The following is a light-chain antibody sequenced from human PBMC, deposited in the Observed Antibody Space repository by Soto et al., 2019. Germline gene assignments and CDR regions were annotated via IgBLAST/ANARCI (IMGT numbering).Light chain of an antibody. V-gene: IGLV2-14*01. CDR2: DVT. CDR1: SSDVGGYIY. J-gene: IGLJ1*01. Sequence: SVLTQPASVSRSPGQSITISCTGTSSDVGGYIYVSWYQQHPGKAPKLMIYDVTSRPSGVSYRFSGSKSGNTASLTISGLQAEDEADYYCSSYTTSSSYVFGTGTKVTVL. CDR3: SSYTTSSSYV.